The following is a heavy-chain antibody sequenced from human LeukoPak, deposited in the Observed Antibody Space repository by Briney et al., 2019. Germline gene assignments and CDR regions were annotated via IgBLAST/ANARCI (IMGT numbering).Heavy chain of an antibody. CDR3: LDPALFDR. J-gene: IGHJ4*02. CDR2: VSGSGDRT. CDR1: GFTFSSYA. D-gene: IGHD2-2*01. Sequence: GSLRLSCAASGFTFSSYAMSWVRQAPGKGLEWVSSVSGSGDRTYYADSVRGRFTISRDNSKNTLYLQMNSLRAEDTAVYYCLDPALFDRWGQGTLVTVSS. V-gene: IGHV3-23*01.